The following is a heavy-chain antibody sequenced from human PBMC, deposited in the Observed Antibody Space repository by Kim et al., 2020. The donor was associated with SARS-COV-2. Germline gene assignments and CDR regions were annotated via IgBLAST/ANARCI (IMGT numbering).Heavy chain of an antibody. V-gene: IGHV3-30*01. CDR3: ARDGGTIFGVVLLSGMDV. D-gene: IGHD3-3*01. Sequence: KGRFTISRDNSKNTLYLQMNSLRAEDTAVYYCARDGGTIFGVVLLSGMDVWGQGTTVTVSS. J-gene: IGHJ6*02.